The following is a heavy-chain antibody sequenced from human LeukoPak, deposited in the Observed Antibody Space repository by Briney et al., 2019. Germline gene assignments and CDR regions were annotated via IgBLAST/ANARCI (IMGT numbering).Heavy chain of an antibody. J-gene: IGHJ6*02. CDR1: GGSFSGYY. V-gene: IGHV4-34*01. D-gene: IGHD6-19*01. CDR3: ARGYSSGWYYYYGMDV. CDR2: INHSGST. Sequence: SETLSLTCAVYGGSFSGYYWSWIRQPPGKGLEWIGEINHSGSTNYNPSLKSRVTISVDTSKNQFSLKLSSVTAADTAVYYCARGYSSGWYYYYGMDVWGQGTTVTVSS.